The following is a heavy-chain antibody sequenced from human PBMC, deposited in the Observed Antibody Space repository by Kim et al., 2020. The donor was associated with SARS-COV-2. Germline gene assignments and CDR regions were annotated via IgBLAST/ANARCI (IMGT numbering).Heavy chain of an antibody. CDR3: ARLDGDSSGYYPY. J-gene: IGHJ4*02. Sequence: SVKVSCKASGGTFSSYAISWVRQAPGQGLEWMGGTIPIFGTANYAQKFQGRVTITADESTSTAYMELSSLRSEDTAVYYCARLDGDSSGYYPYWGQGTLVTVSS. CDR2: TIPIFGTA. CDR1: GGTFSSYA. V-gene: IGHV1-69*13. D-gene: IGHD3-22*01.